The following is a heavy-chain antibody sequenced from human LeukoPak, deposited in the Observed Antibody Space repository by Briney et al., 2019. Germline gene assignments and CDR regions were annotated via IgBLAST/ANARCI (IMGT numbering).Heavy chain of an antibody. J-gene: IGHJ4*02. CDR1: GGSISSHY. CDR3: ARDEGYYGSGSYQGYFDY. V-gene: IGHV4-59*11. D-gene: IGHD3-10*01. Sequence: PSETLSLTCTVSGGSISSHYWSWIRQPPGKGLEWIGYIYYSGSTNYNPSLKSRVTISVDTSKNQFSLKLSSVTAADTAVYYCARDEGYYGSGSYQGYFDYWGQGTLVTVSS. CDR2: IYYSGST.